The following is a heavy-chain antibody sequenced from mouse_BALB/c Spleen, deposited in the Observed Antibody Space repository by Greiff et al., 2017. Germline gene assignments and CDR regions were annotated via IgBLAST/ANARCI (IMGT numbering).Heavy chain of an antibody. V-gene: IGHV3-2*02. J-gene: IGHJ4*01. CDR2: ISYSGST. D-gene: IGHD3-1*01. CDR1: GYSITSDYA. CDR3: ARRGATIDYYAMDY. Sequence: EVKLQESGPGLVKPSQSLSLTCTVTGYSITSDYAWNWIRQFPGNKLEWMGYISYSGSTSYNPSLKSRISITRDTSKNQFFLQLNSVTTEDTATYYCARRGATIDYYAMDYWGQGTSVTVSS.